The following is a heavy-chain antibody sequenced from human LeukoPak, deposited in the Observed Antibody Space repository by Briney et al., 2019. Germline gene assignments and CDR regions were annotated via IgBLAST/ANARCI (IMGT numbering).Heavy chain of an antibody. V-gene: IGHV3-23*01. CDR3: AKDVANALYSFGY. CDR1: GFTFSSYA. Sequence: PGGSLRLSCAASGFTFSSYAVSWVRQAPGKGLEWVSAIGGSGGNKYYVDSGEGRVTISRENFKNTTYVQMHSLRAEDTAGYDCAKDVANALYSFGYWGQGTLVTVSS. CDR2: IGGSGGNK. J-gene: IGHJ4*02.